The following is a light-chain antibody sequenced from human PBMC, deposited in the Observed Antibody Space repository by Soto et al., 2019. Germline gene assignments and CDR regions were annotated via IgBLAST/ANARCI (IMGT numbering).Light chain of an antibody. Sequence: ASQSLSSWLAWYQQKPGNAHKXXXYDASTLQSGVPSRFSGSGSGTDFTLTISSLQNEDFATYYCQQANSFTLTFGGGTKVDIK. J-gene: IGKJ4*01. CDR1: QSLSSW. V-gene: IGKV1D-12*01. CDR3: QQANSFTLT. CDR2: DAS.